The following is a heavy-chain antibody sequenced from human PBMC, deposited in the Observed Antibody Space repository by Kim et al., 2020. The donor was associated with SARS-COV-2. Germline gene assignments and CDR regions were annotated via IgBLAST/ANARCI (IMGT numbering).Heavy chain of an antibody. V-gene: IGHV3-33*05. D-gene: IGHD3-10*01. J-gene: IGHJ6*02. CDR1: GFSFSTYG. CDR2: ISYDGTKT. Sequence: GGSLRLSCVASGFSFSTYGVHWVRQAPGKGLEWVAFISYDGTKTHYADSVRGRFTISRDNSRNTGFLQMNSLRGEDTAVFYCVRAFGELHNYYDGLDVWGQGTTVTVSS. CDR3: VRAFGELHNYYDGLDV.